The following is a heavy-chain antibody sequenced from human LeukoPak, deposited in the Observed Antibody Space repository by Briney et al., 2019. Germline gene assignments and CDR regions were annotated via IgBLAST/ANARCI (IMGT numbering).Heavy chain of an antibody. J-gene: IGHJ4*02. CDR3: AKIAEAVSSNYYFDY. V-gene: IGHV3-23*01. CDR2: ISGSGGST. D-gene: IGHD2-21*01. CDR1: GFTFSSYA. Sequence: GGSLRLSCAASGFTFSSYAMSWVSQAPGKGLEWVSAISGSGGSTYYADSVKGRFTISRDNSKNTLYLQMNSLRAEDTAVYYCAKIAEAVSSNYYFDYWSQGTLVTVSS.